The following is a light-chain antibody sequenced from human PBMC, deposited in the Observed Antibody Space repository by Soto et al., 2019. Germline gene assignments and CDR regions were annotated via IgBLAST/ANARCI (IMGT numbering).Light chain of an antibody. CDR2: DVN. V-gene: IGLV2-14*03. CDR1: SSDIGAYNF. Sequence: QSVLTQPASVSGSPGQSITISCTGTSSDIGAYNFVSWYQQHPGKAPKLVLYDVNIRPSGVSNRFSGSKSGNTASLTISGLQAEDEADYYSTSWTTSTTMIFGGGTKVTVL. CDR3: TSWTTSTTMI. J-gene: IGLJ2*01.